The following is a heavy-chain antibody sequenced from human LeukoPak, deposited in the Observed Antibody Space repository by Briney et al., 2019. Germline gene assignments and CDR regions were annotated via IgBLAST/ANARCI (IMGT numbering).Heavy chain of an antibody. CDR3: ARDGRGDDFWSGVGGY. V-gene: IGHV1-2*02. D-gene: IGHD3-3*01. J-gene: IGHJ4*02. CDR1: GYTFTGYY. CDR2: INPNSGGT. Sequence: GASVKVSCKASGYTFTGYYMHWVRQAPGQGLEWMGWINPNSGGTNYAQKFQGRVTMTRGTSISTAYMELSRLRSDDTAVYYCARDGRGDDFWSGVGGYWGQGTLVTVSS.